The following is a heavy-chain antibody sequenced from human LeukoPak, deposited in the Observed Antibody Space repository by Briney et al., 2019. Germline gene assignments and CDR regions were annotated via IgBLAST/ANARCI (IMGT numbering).Heavy chain of an antibody. J-gene: IGHJ4*02. CDR1: GYTFTGYY. V-gene: IGHV1-2*02. CDR2: INPNSGAT. CDR3: ARVPASDDLNFDY. Sequence: GASVKVSCKASGYTFTGYYMHWVRQAPGQGLEWMGWINPNSGATNYPQKFQGRVTMTRDTSISTSYMELSRLRSDDTAVYYCARVPASDDLNFDYWGQGTLVTVSS.